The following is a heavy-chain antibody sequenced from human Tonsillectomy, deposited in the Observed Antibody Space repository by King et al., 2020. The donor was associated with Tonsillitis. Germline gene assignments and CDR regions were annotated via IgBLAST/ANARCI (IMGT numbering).Heavy chain of an antibody. D-gene: IGHD5-12*01. CDR2: IKQDGSEK. CDR1: GFTLSSYW. J-gene: IGHJ3*02. Sequence: VQLVESGGGLVQPGGSLRLSCAASGFTLSSYWMSWVRQAPGRGLEWVANIKQDGSEKYYVDSVKGRFTISRDNAKNSLYLQMNSLRADDTAVYYCARESGPDAFDIWGQGTMVTVSS. CDR3: ARESGPDAFDI. V-gene: IGHV3-7*01.